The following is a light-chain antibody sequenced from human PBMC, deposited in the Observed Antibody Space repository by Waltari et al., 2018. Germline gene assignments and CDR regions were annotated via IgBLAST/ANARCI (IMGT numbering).Light chain of an antibody. J-gene: IGKJ2*01. Sequence: EIVLTQPPGTLSLSPGEKVTLSCRASQSVGSSHLAWYQQKPGQAPRLLIYDVSTRATGIPDRFTGRGSGTDFSLTISRLEPEDFAVYYCQQYGSSPYTFGQGTKLEIE. V-gene: IGKV3-20*01. CDR1: QSVGSSH. CDR3: QQYGSSPYT. CDR2: DVS.